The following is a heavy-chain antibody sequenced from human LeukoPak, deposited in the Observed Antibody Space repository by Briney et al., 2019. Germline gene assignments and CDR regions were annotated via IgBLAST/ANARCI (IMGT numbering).Heavy chain of an antibody. Sequence: SETLSLTCAVYGGSFSGYYWSWIRQPAGKGLEWIGRIYTSGSTNYNPSLKSRVTMSVDTSKNQFSLKLSSVTAADTAVYYCARTADSSGYYYVNWSDPWGQGTLVTVSS. D-gene: IGHD3-22*01. V-gene: IGHV4-59*10. CDR1: GGSFSGYY. CDR3: ARTADSSGYYYVNWSDP. J-gene: IGHJ5*02. CDR2: IYTSGST.